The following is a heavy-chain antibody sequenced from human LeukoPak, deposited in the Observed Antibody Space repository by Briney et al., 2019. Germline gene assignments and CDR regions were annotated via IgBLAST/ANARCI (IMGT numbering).Heavy chain of an antibody. CDR1: GGSISSHY. Sequence: SETLSLTCTVSGGSISSHYWSWIRQPAGKGLKWIGRIYTSGSTNYNPSLKSRVTMSVDTSKNQFSLKLSSATAADTAVYYCARAGVQFRPFTIFGVARVWFDPWGQGTLVTVSS. D-gene: IGHD3-3*01. V-gene: IGHV4-4*07. CDR3: ARAGVQFRPFTIFGVARVWFDP. CDR2: IYTSGST. J-gene: IGHJ5*02.